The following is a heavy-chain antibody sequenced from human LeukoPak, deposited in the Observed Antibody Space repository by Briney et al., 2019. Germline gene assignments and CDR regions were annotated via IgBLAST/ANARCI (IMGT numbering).Heavy chain of an antibody. CDR1: RLTFSSYA. Sequence: PGGSLRLSCAASRLTFSSYAMHWVRQAPGKGLEYVSAISSNGGSTYYANSVKGRFTISRDNSKNTLYLQMGSLRAEDMAVYYCARPNCYDSSYDYWGQGTLVTVSS. CDR3: ARPNCYDSSYDY. CDR2: ISSNGGST. J-gene: IGHJ4*02. V-gene: IGHV3-64*01. D-gene: IGHD3-22*01.